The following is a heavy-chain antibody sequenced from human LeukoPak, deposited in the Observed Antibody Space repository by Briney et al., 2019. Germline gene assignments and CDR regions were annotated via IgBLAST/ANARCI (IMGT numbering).Heavy chain of an antibody. Sequence: GASVKVSCKASGYTFTGYYMHWVRQAPGQGLEWMVRINPNSGGTNYAQKFQGRVTMTRGTSISTAYMELSRLRSDDTAVYYCARTPIDTYSSSARPFDYWGQGTLVTVSA. CDR3: ARTPIDTYSSSARPFDY. V-gene: IGHV1-2*06. J-gene: IGHJ4*02. D-gene: IGHD6-6*01. CDR2: INPNSGGT. CDR1: GYTFTGYY.